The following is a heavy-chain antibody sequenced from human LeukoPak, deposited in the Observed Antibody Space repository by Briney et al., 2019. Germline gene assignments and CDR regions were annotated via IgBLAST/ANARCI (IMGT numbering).Heavy chain of an antibody. J-gene: IGHJ6*03. D-gene: IGHD2-2*01. CDR1: GGSFSGYY. V-gene: IGHV4-34*01. CDR3: ARCKAYCSSTSCYPPVYYMDV. CDR2: INHSGST. Sequence: SETLSLTCAVYGGSFSGYYWSWIRQPPGKGLEWIGEINHSGSTNYNPSLKSRVTISVDTSKNQFSLKLSSVTAADTAVYYRARCKAYCSSTSCYPPVYYMDVWGKGTTVTVSS.